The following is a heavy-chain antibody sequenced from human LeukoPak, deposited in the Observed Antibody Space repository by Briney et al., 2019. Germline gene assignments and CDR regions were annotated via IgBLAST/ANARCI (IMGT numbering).Heavy chain of an antibody. V-gene: IGHV3-23*01. Sequence: GGSLRVSCTGSGFTFNNYAMSWVRQSPGKGLEWVAAISKGADGLYYADSVRARFTISRDNSKNTVDLQMSSLRAEDTAVYYCVREVSGWPNNWFDPWGQGTLVTVSS. D-gene: IGHD6-19*01. CDR3: VREVSGWPNNWFDP. CDR1: GFTFNNYA. CDR2: ISKGADGL. J-gene: IGHJ5*02.